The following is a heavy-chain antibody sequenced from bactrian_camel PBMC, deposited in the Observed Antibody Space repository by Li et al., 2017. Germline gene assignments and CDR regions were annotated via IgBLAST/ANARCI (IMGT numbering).Heavy chain of an antibody. CDR2: IYTGDDIK. J-gene: IGHJ4*01. V-gene: IGHV3S54*01. D-gene: IGHD3*01. CDR1: GYVYSRRC. Sequence: QLVESGGGSVQAGGSLRLSCVASVSGYVYSRRCMGWFRQAPGKEREAVAAIYTGDDIKYYADSVKDQFTISRDGARVYLQMNNLQPGDTGVYFCATLGGMTAIQALGVHFGHWGQGTQVTVS. CDR3: ATLGGMTAIQALGVHFGH.